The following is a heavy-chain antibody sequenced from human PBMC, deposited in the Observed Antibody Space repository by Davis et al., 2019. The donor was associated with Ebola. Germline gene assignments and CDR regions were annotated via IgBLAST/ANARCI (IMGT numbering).Heavy chain of an antibody. CDR1: GFTFSSYS. Sequence: GESLKISCAASGFTFSSYSMNWVRQAPGKGLEWVGRIKSETDGGTTVYAAPVKGRFIISRDDSKNTVYLQMNSLKIEDTAVYYCRGSMGYLGQGTLVTVSS. J-gene: IGHJ4*02. CDR2: IKSETDGGTT. D-gene: IGHD2-8*01. CDR3: RGSMGY. V-gene: IGHV3-15*07.